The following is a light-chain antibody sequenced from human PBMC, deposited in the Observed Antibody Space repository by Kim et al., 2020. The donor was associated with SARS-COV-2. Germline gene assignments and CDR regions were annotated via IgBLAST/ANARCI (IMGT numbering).Light chain of an antibody. J-gene: IGKJ5*01. CDR2: GAS. V-gene: IGKV3-20*01. CDR1: QSVSSSS. Sequence: EIVLTQSPGTLSLSPGERATLSCRASQSVSSSSLGWYQQKPGQAPRLLIYGASSRASGIPDRFSGSGSGTDFTLTISRLEPEDFEVYYCQQYGSSTITFGQGTRLEIK. CDR3: QQYGSSTIT.